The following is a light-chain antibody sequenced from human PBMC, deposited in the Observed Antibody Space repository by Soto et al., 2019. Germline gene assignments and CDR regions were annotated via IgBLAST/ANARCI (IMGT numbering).Light chain of an antibody. CDR2: DAS. CDR3: QQFNSYPPFT. V-gene: IGKV1-13*02. CDR1: QDISYA. J-gene: IGKJ3*01. Sequence: AIQLTQSPSSLSASVGDRVTITCRASQDISYALAWYQQRPGKAPKLLIYDASSLGSGVPSRFSGSRSGTDFTLTISSLQPEDFATYYCQQFNSYPPFTFGPGTKVDIK.